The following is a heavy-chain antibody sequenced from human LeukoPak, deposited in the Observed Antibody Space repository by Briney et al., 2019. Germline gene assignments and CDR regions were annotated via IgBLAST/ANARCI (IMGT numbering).Heavy chain of an antibody. J-gene: IGHJ5*02. V-gene: IGHV1-18*01. Sequence: ASVKVSCKASGYTFTSYGISWVRQAPGQGLEWMGWISAYNGHTNYARKLQDRVTMITDTSTDTAYMELRSLTSDDTAVYYCARFCSGGGCYHNWFDPWGQGTLVTVSS. D-gene: IGHD2-15*01. CDR2: ISAYNGHT. CDR1: GYTFTSYG. CDR3: ARFCSGGGCYHNWFDP.